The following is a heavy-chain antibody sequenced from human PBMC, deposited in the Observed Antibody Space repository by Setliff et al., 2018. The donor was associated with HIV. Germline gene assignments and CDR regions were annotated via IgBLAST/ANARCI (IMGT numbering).Heavy chain of an antibody. CDR2: IDHSGST. J-gene: IGHJ4*02. V-gene: IGHV4-34*01. CDR1: GGSFSGYY. CDR3: ARVGLSSGYSGGPFGY. D-gene: IGHD3-22*01. Sequence: PSETLSLTCAVYGGSFSGYYWSWIRQPPGKGLEWIGEIDHSGSTKYNPSLKSRVTISVDTSKNQFSLKLRSVTAADTAVYYCARVGLSSGYSGGPFGYWGQGTLVTVSS.